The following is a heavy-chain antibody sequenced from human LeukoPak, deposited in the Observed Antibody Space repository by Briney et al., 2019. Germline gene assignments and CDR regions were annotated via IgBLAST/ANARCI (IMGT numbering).Heavy chain of an antibody. V-gene: IGHV3-23*01. CDR3: AKDGSYDFWSGYYPFDY. Sequence: PGGSPRLSCAASGFTFSSYAMSWVRQAPGKGLEWVSTISDSGGSTYYADSVKGRFTISRDNSKNTLYLQMNSLRAEDTAVYYCAKDGSYDFWSGYYPFDYWGQGTLVTVSS. CDR1: GFTFSSYA. CDR2: ISDSGGST. J-gene: IGHJ4*02. D-gene: IGHD3-3*01.